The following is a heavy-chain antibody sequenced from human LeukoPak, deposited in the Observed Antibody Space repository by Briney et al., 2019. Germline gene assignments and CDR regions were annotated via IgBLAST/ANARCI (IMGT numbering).Heavy chain of an antibody. Sequence: SETLSLTCTVSGGSISSYYWSWIRQPPGKGLEWIGYIYFSGSANYNPSLKSRVTISVDTSKNQFSLKLSSVTAADTAVYYCASYYGSGSSSFDYWGQGTLVTVSS. CDR1: GGSISSYY. V-gene: IGHV4-59*08. J-gene: IGHJ4*02. D-gene: IGHD3-10*01. CDR3: ASYYGSGSSSFDY. CDR2: IYFSGSA.